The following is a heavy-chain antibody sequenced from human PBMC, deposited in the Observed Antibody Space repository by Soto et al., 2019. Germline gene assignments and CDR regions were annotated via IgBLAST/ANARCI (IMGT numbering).Heavy chain of an antibody. V-gene: IGHV6-1*01. J-gene: IGHJ5*02. CDR2: TYYRSKWYN. CDR1: GEKVSSNSGA. Sequence: QAVSITCDISGEKVSSNSGAWNWIRQSPSRVLEWLGRTYYRSKWYNDYAVSVKSRITINPDTSKNQFSLQLNSVTPEDTAVYYCARERYSSSSKYNWFDPWGQGTQVTGFS. CDR3: ARERYSSSSKYNWFDP. D-gene: IGHD6-13*01.